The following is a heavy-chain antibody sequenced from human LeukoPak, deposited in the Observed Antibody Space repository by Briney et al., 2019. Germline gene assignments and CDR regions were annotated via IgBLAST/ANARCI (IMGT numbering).Heavy chain of an antibody. J-gene: IGHJ4*02. V-gene: IGHV3-30*02. CDR1: GFTFSSYG. D-gene: IGHD1-26*01. CDR2: IRYDGSKT. CDR3: ARSSRCSGSAFDY. Sequence: GGSLRLSCAASGFTFSSYGMHWVRQAPGKGLEWVASIRYDGSKTYYGESVKGRFTISRDNSENTLYVQMSALGLEDTAVYFCARSSRCSGSAFDYWGQGIVVTVSS.